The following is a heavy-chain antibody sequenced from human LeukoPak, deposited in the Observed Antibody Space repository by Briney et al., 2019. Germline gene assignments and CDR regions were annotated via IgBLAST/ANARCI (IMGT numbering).Heavy chain of an antibody. CDR2: ITTYSGNT. CDR1: GYTFTTCG. Sequence: ASVKVSCKASGYTFTTCGISWVRQAPGQGLEWMGWITTYSGNTYCAQKLQGRVTMTTDTSTSTAYMELRSLRSDDTAVYYCATPLIGQGVSLGYWGQGTLVTVSS. D-gene: IGHD3-16*01. CDR3: ATPLIGQGVSLGY. J-gene: IGHJ4*02. V-gene: IGHV1-18*01.